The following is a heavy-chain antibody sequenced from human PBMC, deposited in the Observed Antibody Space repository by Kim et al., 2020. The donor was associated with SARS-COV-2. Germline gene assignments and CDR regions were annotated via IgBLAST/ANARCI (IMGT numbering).Heavy chain of an antibody. J-gene: IGHJ4*02. V-gene: IGHV1-69*04. CDR2: IIPILGIA. D-gene: IGHD3-22*01. Sequence: SVKVSCKASGGTFSSYAISWVRQAPGQGLEWMGRIIPILGIANYAQKFQGRVTITADKSTSTAYMELSSLRSEDTAVYYCEVASEESGYYNDYWGQGTLVTVSS. CDR1: GGTFSSYA. CDR3: EVASEESGYYNDY.